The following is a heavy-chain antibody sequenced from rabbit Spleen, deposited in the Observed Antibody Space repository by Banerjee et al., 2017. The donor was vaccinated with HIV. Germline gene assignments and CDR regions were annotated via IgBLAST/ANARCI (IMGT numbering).Heavy chain of an antibody. CDR2: IDAGSSGFT. V-gene: IGHV1S40*01. CDR1: GFSFTYIDY. D-gene: IGHD8-1*01. CDR3: ARDTASSFSSYGTDL. Sequence: QSLEESGGDLVKPGASLTLTCTASGFSFTYIDYLCWVRQPPGKGPEWIACIDAGSSGFTYFATWAEGRFTISKTSSTTVTLEMTRLTAADTATYFCARDTASSFSSYGTDLWGPGTLVTVS. J-gene: IGHJ6*01.